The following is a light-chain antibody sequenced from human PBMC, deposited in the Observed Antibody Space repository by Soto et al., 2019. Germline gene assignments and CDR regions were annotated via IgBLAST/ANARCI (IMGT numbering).Light chain of an antibody. Sequence: DIQMTQSPSSLSASVGDRVTLTCRASQSISSSLNWYHQKPGKAPKLLIYGASSLQSGVPSRISGSGSGTDFTLTISSLQPEDFATYYCQQTYRTPRTFGQGTKVDIK. CDR3: QQTYRTPRT. CDR1: QSISSS. CDR2: GAS. V-gene: IGKV1-39*01. J-gene: IGKJ1*01.